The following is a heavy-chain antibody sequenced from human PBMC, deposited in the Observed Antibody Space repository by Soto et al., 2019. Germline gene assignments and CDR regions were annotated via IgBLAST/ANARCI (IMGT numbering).Heavy chain of an antibody. CDR2: ISPYNGDT. Sequence: QVQLVQSGPEVKKPGASVKVSCKASGYTLAAYGISWVRQAPGQGLEWMGWISPYNGDTTYAQKFQGRVTRATDTSTSTAYMELRSLRSDDSAVYYCARDVYSNSPAFDYWGQGTLITVSS. CDR1: GYTLAAYG. V-gene: IGHV1-18*01. CDR3: ARDVYSNSPAFDY. D-gene: IGHD6-6*01. J-gene: IGHJ4*02.